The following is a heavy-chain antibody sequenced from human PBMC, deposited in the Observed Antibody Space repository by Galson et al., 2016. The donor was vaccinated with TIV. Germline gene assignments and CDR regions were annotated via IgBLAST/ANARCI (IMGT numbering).Heavy chain of an antibody. Sequence: SLRLSCAASGFSFSRNAMHWVRQAPGRGLEWVAVISYDGTNRYYADSVKGRLTISRDNSRNKLYLQMNGVATEDTALYYCATSTVGENIYYYGMDVWGQGTPVTVSS. CDR1: GFSFSRNA. CDR2: ISYDGTNR. CDR3: ATSTVGENIYYYGMDV. J-gene: IGHJ6*02. V-gene: IGHV3-30-3*01. D-gene: IGHD1-26*01.